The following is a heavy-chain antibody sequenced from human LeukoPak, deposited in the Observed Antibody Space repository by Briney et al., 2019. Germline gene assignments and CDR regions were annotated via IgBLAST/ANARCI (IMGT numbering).Heavy chain of an antibody. CDR2: IYTSGST. J-gene: IGHJ5*02. D-gene: IGHD6-25*01. CDR1: GGSISSGSYY. V-gene: IGHV4-61*02. Sequence: SQTLSLTCTVSGGSISSGSYYWSWIRQPAGKGLEWIGRIYTSGSTNYNPSLKSRVTISVDTSKNQFSLKLSSVTAADTAVYYCARGRLGSRGGWFDPWGQGTLVTVSS. CDR3: ARGRLGSRGGWFDP.